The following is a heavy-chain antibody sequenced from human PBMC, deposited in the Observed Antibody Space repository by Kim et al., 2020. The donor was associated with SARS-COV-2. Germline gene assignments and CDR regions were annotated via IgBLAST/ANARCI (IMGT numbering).Heavy chain of an antibody. V-gene: IGHV4-59*01. Sequence: SETLSLTCTVSGGSISSYYWSWIRQPPGKGLEWIGYIYYSGSTNYNPSLKSRVTISVDTSKNQFSLKLSSGTAADTAVYYCVRTLLWFGERGQGTLVTVS. CDR2: IYYSGST. J-gene: IGHJ4*02. CDR3: VRTLLWFGE. CDR1: GGSISSYY. D-gene: IGHD3-10*01.